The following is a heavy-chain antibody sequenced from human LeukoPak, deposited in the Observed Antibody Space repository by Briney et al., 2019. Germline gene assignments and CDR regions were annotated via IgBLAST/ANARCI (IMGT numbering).Heavy chain of an antibody. D-gene: IGHD6-13*01. Sequence: GGSLRLSCAASGFTFSSYGMHWVRQAPGKGLEWVAVIWYGGSNKYYADSVKGRFTISRDNSKNTLYLQMNSLRAEDTAVYYCARDRGKQLVQDYWGQGTLVTVSS. V-gene: IGHV3-33*01. CDR2: IWYGGSNK. J-gene: IGHJ4*02. CDR3: ARDRGKQLVQDY. CDR1: GFTFSSYG.